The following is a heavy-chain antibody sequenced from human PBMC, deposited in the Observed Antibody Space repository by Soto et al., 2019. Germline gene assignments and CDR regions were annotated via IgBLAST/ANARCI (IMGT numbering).Heavy chain of an antibody. CDR1: GGSISSSSYY. CDR2: IYYSGST. CDR3: ARLGRITGTTMKVDYYYYGMDV. J-gene: IGHJ6*02. D-gene: IGHD1-7*01. V-gene: IGHV4-39*01. Sequence: SETLSLTCTVSGGSISSSSYYWGWIRQPPGKGLEWIGSIYYSGSTYYNPSLKSRVTISVDTSKNQFSLKLSSVTAADTAVYYCARLGRITGTTMKVDYYYYGMDVWGQGTTVTVSS.